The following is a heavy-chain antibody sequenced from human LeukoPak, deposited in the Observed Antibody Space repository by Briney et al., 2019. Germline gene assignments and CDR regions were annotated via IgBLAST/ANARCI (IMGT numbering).Heavy chain of an antibody. J-gene: IGHJ6*02. V-gene: IGHV3-53*04. CDR1: GFTVSSNY. Sequence: GGSLRLSCAASGFTVSSNYMSWVRRAPGKGLEWVSVIYSGGSTYYADSVKGRFTISRHNSKNTLYLQMNSLRAEDTAVYYCARTDTAMVTGLGMDVWGQGTTVTVSS. CDR2: IYSGGST. CDR3: ARTDTAMVTGLGMDV. D-gene: IGHD5-18*01.